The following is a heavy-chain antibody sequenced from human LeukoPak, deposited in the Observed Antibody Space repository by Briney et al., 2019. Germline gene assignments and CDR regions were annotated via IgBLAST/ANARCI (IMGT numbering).Heavy chain of an antibody. Sequence: GGSLRLSCAASGFTFSSYGMHWVRQAPGKGLEWVAVISYDGSNKYYADSVKGRFTISRDNSKNTLYLQMNSLRAEDTAVYYCAGDSGYIYGQGLPASFDYWGQGTLVTVSS. CDR1: GFTFSSYG. J-gene: IGHJ4*02. V-gene: IGHV3-30*03. CDR2: ISYDGSNK. D-gene: IGHD5-18*01. CDR3: AGDSGYIYGQGLPASFDY.